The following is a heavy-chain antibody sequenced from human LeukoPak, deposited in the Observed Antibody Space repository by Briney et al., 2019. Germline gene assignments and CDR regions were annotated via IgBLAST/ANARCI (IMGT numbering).Heavy chain of an antibody. D-gene: IGHD3-22*01. CDR2: IYAGGST. Sequence: GGSLSLSCAASGLTVSDNYMTWVRQAPGKGLEWVSVIYAGGSTFYADSVKGRFTISRDNSKNTVYLQMNSLRAEDTAVYYCARDRSYDSSGYPFDFWGQGTLVTVSS. J-gene: IGHJ4*02. CDR1: GLTVSDNY. V-gene: IGHV3-66*02. CDR3: ARDRSYDSSGYPFDF.